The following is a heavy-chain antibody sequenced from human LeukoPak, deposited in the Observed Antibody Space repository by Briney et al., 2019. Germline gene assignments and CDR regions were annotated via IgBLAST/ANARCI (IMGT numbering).Heavy chain of an antibody. D-gene: IGHD3-22*01. CDR2: ISSSSSTI. Sequence: GGSLRLSCAASGFTFSYYSMNWVRQAPGKGLEWVSYISSSSSTIYYADSVKGRFTISRDNAKNSLYLQMNSLRAEDTAVYYCARGPRAYDSSGYPEFFQHWGQGTLVTVSS. CDR1: GFTFSYYS. J-gene: IGHJ1*01. V-gene: IGHV3-48*01. CDR3: ARGPRAYDSSGYPEFFQH.